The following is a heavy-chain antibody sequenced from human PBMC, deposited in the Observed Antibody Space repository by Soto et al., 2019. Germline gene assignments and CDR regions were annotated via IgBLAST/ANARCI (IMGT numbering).Heavy chain of an antibody. D-gene: IGHD2-15*01. V-gene: IGHV3-21*01. CDR3: ARLGYCSGGSCYTGLY. Sequence: EVQLVESGGGLVKPGGSLGLSCAASGFTFSSYSMNWVRQAPGKGLEWVSSISSSSSYIYYADSVKGRFTISRDNAKNSLYLQMNSLRAEDTAVYYCARLGYCSGGSCYTGLYWGQGTLVTVSS. CDR2: ISSSSSYI. J-gene: IGHJ4*02. CDR1: GFTFSSYS.